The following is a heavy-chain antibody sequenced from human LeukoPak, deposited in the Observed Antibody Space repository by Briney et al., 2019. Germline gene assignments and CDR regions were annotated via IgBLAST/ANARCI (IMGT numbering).Heavy chain of an antibody. CDR1: GFTFSSYV. CDR2: IGDTDTNT. D-gene: IGHD6-6*01. Sequence: GGSLRLSCAASGFTFSSYVMSWVRQAPGMGLEWVSSIGDTDTNTYYADSVKGRFTISRDNSKNSLYLQINSLRADDTALYYCAKVQYTDLDRNFDSWGQGTLVTVSS. V-gene: IGHV3-23*01. J-gene: IGHJ4*02. CDR3: AKVQYTDLDRNFDS.